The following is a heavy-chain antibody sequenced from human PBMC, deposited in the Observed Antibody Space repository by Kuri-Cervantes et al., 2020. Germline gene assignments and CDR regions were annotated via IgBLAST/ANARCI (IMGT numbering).Heavy chain of an antibody. CDR3: ARIPNSATYPNWLDP. J-gene: IGHJ5*02. D-gene: IGHD1-26*01. Sequence: ASVKVSCKASGYTFTSYGIRWVRQAPGQGLEWMGWISAYNGNTNYAQKLQGRVTMTTDTPTSTAYMELRSLRSDDTAVYYCARIPNSATYPNWLDPWGQGTLVTVSS. V-gene: IGHV1-18*01. CDR1: GYTFTSYG. CDR2: ISAYNGNT.